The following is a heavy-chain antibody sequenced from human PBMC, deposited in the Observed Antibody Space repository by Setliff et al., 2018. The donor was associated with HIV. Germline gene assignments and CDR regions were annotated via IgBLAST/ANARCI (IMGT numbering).Heavy chain of an antibody. CDR3: ARGPMIPPFGYFDN. Sequence: PSETLSLTCAVSGYSISSGYYWGWIRQPPGKGLEWIGSIFYSGSTYYNPSLKSRVTISVDTSKNQFSLKLSSVTAADTAVYYCARGPMIPPFGYFDNWGQGTLVTVSS. CDR1: GYSISSGYY. D-gene: IGHD3-22*01. V-gene: IGHV4-38-2*01. J-gene: IGHJ4*02. CDR2: IFYSGST.